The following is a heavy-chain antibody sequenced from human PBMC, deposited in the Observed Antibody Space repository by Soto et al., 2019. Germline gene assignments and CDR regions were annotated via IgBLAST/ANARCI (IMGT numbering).Heavy chain of an antibody. Sequence: GSLRVTCVASGVAFSSKNINWVRQAPGKGLEWVSSISTSSTYIFYTDSVKARFTIARDNAKNSLYLQMNSLRAEDTAVYFCARGQGFSYGSSALDIWGLGTMVTVSS. V-gene: IGHV3-21*01. J-gene: IGHJ3*02. CDR2: ISTSSTYI. CDR1: GVAFSSKN. D-gene: IGHD5-18*01. CDR3: ARGQGFSYGSSALDI.